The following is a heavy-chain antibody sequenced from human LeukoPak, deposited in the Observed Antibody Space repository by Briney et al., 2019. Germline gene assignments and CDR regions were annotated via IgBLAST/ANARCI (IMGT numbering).Heavy chain of an antibody. D-gene: IGHD3-22*01. CDR1: GFTFSNYS. J-gene: IGHJ4*02. V-gene: IGHV3-21*01. CDR2: ISSSSTYI. Sequence: GGSLRLSCAASGFTFSNYSMHWVRQAPGKGLEWVSSISSSSTYIYYADSVKGRFTVSRDNAKTSLYLQMNSLGAEDTAVYYCARDDSSGYLGLAFDYWGQGTLVTVAS. CDR3: ARDDSSGYLGLAFDY.